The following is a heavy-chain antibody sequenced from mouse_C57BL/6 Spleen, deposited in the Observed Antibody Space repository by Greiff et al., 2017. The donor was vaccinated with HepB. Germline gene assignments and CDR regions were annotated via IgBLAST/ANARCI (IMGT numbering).Heavy chain of an antibody. CDR2: ISSGSSTI. D-gene: IGHD2-4*01. J-gene: IGHJ4*01. V-gene: IGHV5-17*01. CDR1: GFTFSDYG. Sequence: EVQLVESGGGLVKPGGSLKLSCAASGFTFSDYGMHWVRQAPEKGLEWVAYISSGSSTIYYADTVKGRFTISRDNAKNTMFLQMTSLRSEDPALYYCARLRLREYAMDYWGQGTSVTVSS. CDR3: ARLRLREYAMDY.